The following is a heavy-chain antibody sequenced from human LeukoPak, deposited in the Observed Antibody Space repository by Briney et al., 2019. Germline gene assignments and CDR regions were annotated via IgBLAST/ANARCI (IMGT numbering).Heavy chain of an antibody. J-gene: IGHJ3*02. Sequence: GGSLRLSCAASGFTFSSYSMDWVRQAPGKGLEWVSSISSTSNYIYYADSVRGRSTISRDNAKNSLFLQMNSLRAEDTAVYYCARDPGGIAVPGLGFAFDIWGQGTMVTVSS. CDR2: ISSTSNYI. V-gene: IGHV3-21*01. D-gene: IGHD6-19*01. CDR1: GFTFSSYS. CDR3: ARDPGGIAVPGLGFAFDI.